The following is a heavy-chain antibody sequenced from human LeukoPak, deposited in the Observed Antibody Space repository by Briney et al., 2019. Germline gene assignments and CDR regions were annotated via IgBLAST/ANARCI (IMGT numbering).Heavy chain of an antibody. Sequence: GESPRIYCKGAGCSSTSYWFSGVRRMPRQGLGGMGRSDSSGSYTNYPLSLQCPVTVSADKSITTAYQQWSSLKATHTAMYYCAGDKKAAAGRRAEDVFDFWGQGTMVTVSS. D-gene: IGHD6-13*01. J-gene: IGHJ3*01. CDR2: SDSSGSYT. CDR1: GCSSTSYW. V-gene: IGHV5-10-1*01. CDR3: AGDKKAAAGRRAEDVFDF.